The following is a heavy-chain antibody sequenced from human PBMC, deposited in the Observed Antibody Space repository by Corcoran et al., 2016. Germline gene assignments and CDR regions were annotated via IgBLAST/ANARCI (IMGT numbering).Heavy chain of an antibody. V-gene: IGHV3-43D*03. CDR1: GFTFDDYA. Sequence: EVQLVESGGVVVQPGGSLRLSCAASGFTFDDYAMHWVRQAPGKGLEWVSLISWDGGSTYYADSVKGRFTISRDNSKNSLYLQMNSLRAEYTALYFCAKSLWFGELGVPPYYGGQGTLVTFSS. D-gene: IGHD3-10*01. CDR3: AKSLWFGELGVPPYY. J-gene: IGHJ4*02. CDR2: ISWDGGST.